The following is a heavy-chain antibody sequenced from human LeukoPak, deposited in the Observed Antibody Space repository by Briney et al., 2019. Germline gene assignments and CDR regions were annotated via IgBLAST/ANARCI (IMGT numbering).Heavy chain of an antibody. V-gene: IGHV3-7*01. Sequence: PGGSLRLSCAASGFTFSSYWMSWVRQAPGKGVERVANIKQEGREKYYVDAVKGRFTISRDNAKNSLYLQMNSLRAEDTSVYYCARDISLSGWSWTNYYYYYGMDVWGQGTTVTVSS. CDR2: IKQEGREK. J-gene: IGHJ6*02. CDR3: ARDISLSGWSWTNYYYYYGMDV. D-gene: IGHD3-16*01. CDR1: GFTFSSYW.